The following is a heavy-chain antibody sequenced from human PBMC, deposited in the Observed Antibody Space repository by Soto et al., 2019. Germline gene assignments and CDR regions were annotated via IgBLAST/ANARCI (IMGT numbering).Heavy chain of an antibody. V-gene: IGHV4-59*01. CDR1: GGSISSYY. CDR3: ARGYMVRGVDYYYYVMDV. D-gene: IGHD3-10*01. J-gene: IGHJ6*02. CDR2: IYYSGST. Sequence: SETLSLPCTVSGGSISSYYWSWIRQPPGKGLEWIGYIYYSGSTNYNPSLKSRVTISVDTSKNQFSLKLSSVTAADTALYYCARGYMVRGVDYYYYVMDVWGQGTTVT.